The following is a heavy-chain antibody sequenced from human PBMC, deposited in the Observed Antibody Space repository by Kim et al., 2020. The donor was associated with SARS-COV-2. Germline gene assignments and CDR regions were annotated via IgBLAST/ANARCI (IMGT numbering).Heavy chain of an antibody. V-gene: IGHV3-11*01. J-gene: IGHJ3*02. D-gene: IGHD1-26*01. CDR1: GFTFSDYY. Sequence: GGSLRLSCAASGFTFSDYYMSWIRQAPGKGLEWVSYISSSGSTIYYADSVKGRFTISRDNAKNSLYLQMNSLRAEDTAVYYCARVDGATVPDAFDIWGQGTMVTVSS. CDR2: ISSSGSTI. CDR3: ARVDGATVPDAFDI.